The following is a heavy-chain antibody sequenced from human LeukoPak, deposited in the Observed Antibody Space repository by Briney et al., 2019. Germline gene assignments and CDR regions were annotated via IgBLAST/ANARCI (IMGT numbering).Heavy chain of an antibody. CDR2: INPSGGST. D-gene: IGHD5-18*01. CDR3: ARGHQGRGYSYGPLPIPFDY. J-gene: IGHJ4*02. CDR1: GYTFTSYY. Sequence: ASVKVSCKASGYTFTSYYMHWVGQAPGQGLEWMGIINPSGGSTSYAQKFQGRVTMTRDTSTSTVYMELSSLRSEDTAVYYCARGHQGRGYSYGPLPIPFDYWGQGTLVTVSS. V-gene: IGHV1-46*01.